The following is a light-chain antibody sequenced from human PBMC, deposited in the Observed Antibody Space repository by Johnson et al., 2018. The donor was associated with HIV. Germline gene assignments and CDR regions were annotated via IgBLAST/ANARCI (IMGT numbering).Light chain of an antibody. V-gene: IGLV1-51*01. CDR3: GTWDSGLSAGNV. CDR1: SCDIGNNY. CDR2: DNN. Sequence: QSVLTQPPSVSAAPGQKVTISCSGSSCDIGNNYVSWHQQLPGTAPKLLIYDNNNLSSGIPDRISGSKSGTSATLGITRLQTGDEADDYCGTWDSGLSAGNVFGTGTKVTVL. J-gene: IGLJ1*01.